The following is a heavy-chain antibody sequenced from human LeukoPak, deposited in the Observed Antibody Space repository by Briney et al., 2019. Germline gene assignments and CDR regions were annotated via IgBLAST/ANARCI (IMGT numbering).Heavy chain of an antibody. CDR1: GFTFSRYS. D-gene: IGHD3-22*01. Sequence: GGSLRLSCAASGFTFSRYSMNWVRQAPGKGLEWVSSISISSNYIYYTDSVKGRCTISRDNAKNSLYLQMNSLRAEDTALYYCARDSDRYGLCDYWGQGTLVTVSS. CDR2: ISISSNYI. V-gene: IGHV3-21*04. J-gene: IGHJ4*02. CDR3: ARDSDRYGLCDY.